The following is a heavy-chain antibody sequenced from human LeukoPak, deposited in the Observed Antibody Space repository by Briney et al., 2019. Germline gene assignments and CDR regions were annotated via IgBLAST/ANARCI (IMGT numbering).Heavy chain of an antibody. D-gene: IGHD6-19*01. CDR1: GGSISSGGYY. Sequence: PSETLSLTCTVSGGSISSGGYYWSWIRQHPGKGLEWIGYIYYSGSTYYNPSLKSRVTISADTSKNQFSLKLSSVTAADTAVYYCAREVVVAGKGGFDYWGQGTLVTVSS. CDR3: AREVVVAGKGGFDY. V-gene: IGHV4-31*03. CDR2: IYYSGST. J-gene: IGHJ4*02.